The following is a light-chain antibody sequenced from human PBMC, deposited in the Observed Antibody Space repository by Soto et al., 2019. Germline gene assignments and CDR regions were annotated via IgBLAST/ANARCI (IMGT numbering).Light chain of an antibody. CDR2: GAY. CDR3: QQYNYWTPIT. J-gene: IGKJ5*01. V-gene: IGKV1-17*03. Sequence: DIQMTQSPSAMSASVGDRVTITCLASQGINNHLVWFQQRPGKVPRRLIFGAYNLQSGVPARFSGSGSGTEFTLTISSLQSEDFAVYYCQQYNYWTPITFGQGTRLEIK. CDR1: QGINNH.